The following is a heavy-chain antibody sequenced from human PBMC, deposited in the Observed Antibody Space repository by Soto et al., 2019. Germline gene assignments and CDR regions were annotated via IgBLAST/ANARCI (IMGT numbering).Heavy chain of an antibody. V-gene: IGHV3-53*01. Sequence: EVQLVESGGGLIQPGGSLRLSCAASGFTVSSNYMSWVRQAPGKGLEWVSVIYSGGSTYYADSVKGRFTISRDNSKNTLYLQMNSLRAEDTAVYYCARDDRITGTNKYYFDYWGQGTLVTVSS. CDR2: IYSGGST. D-gene: IGHD1-20*01. CDR1: GFTVSSNY. J-gene: IGHJ4*02. CDR3: ARDDRITGTNKYYFDY.